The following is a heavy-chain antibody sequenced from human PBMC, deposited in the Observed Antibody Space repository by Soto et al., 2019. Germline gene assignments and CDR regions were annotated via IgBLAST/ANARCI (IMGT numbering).Heavy chain of an antibody. CDR1: GGTFSSYT. J-gene: IGHJ4*02. CDR3: ARGCYRGSNPSSLDY. V-gene: IGHV1-69*01. CDR2: ITPTLNIA. Sequence: QLQLVQSGAEVREPGSSVKVSCKASGGTFSSYTVIWERKAPGLGLEWMGGITPTLNIAKYAEKCQGRVQITADESTRTVNMHLSSLRSEDTAVYFFARGCYRGSNPSSLDYWGQGTLVAVYS. D-gene: IGHD2-15*01.